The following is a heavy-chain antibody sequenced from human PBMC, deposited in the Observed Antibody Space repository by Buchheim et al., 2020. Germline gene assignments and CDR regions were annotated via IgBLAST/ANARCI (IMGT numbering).Heavy chain of an antibody. J-gene: IGHJ5*02. D-gene: IGHD3-22*01. Sequence: EVQLVESGGGLVQPGGSLRLSCAASGFTFSSYWMSWVRQAPGKGLELVANIKQDGSEKYYVDSVKGRFTISRDNAKNSLYLQMNSLRAEDTAVYYCARRVSGYYYDSSGYNWFDPWGQGTL. V-gene: IGHV3-7*03. CDR2: IKQDGSEK. CDR3: ARRVSGYYYDSSGYNWFDP. CDR1: GFTFSSYW.